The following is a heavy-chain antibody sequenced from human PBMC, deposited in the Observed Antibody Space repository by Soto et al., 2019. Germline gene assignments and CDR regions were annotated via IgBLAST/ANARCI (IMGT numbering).Heavy chain of an antibody. V-gene: IGHV3-23*01. Sequence: GGSLRLSCAASGFTFSSYAMSWVRQAPGKGLEWVSAISGSGGSTYYADSVKGRFTISRDNSKNTLYLQMNSLRAEDTAVYYCAKLYYYDSSGYRPIDYWGQGTLVTVS. CDR3: AKLYYYDSSGYRPIDY. D-gene: IGHD3-22*01. CDR1: GFTFSSYA. CDR2: ISGSGGST. J-gene: IGHJ4*02.